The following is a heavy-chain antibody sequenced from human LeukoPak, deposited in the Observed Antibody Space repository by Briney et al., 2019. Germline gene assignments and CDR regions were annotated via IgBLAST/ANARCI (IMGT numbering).Heavy chain of an antibody. V-gene: IGHV3-30*18. CDR2: ISYDGSNK. D-gene: IGHD5-24*01. J-gene: IGHJ4*02. CDR3: AKAGMITEMATITVDY. Sequence: PGGSLRLSCAASGFTFSSYGMHWVRQAPGKGLEWVAVISYDGSNKYYADSVKGRFTISRDNSKNTLYLQMNSLRAEDTAVYYCAKAGMITEMATITVDYWGQGTLVTVSS. CDR1: GFTFSSYG.